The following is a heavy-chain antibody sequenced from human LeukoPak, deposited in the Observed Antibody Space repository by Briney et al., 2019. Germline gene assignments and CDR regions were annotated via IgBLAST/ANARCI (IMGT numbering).Heavy chain of an antibody. Sequence: RSLRLSCAASGFTFSSYDLHWVRQAPGKGLEWVAVIWYDGSNKYYADSVKGRVTISRDNSKSTVYLQMNSLRAEDTAVYYCARERRDGCNAYFDYWGQGTLVTVSS. CDR2: IWYDGSNK. D-gene: IGHD5-24*01. CDR1: GFTFSSYD. V-gene: IGHV3-33*01. J-gene: IGHJ4*02. CDR3: ARERRDGCNAYFDY.